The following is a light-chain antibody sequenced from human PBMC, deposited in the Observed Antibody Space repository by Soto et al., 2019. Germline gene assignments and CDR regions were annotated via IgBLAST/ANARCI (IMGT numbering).Light chain of an antibody. V-gene: IGLV1-44*01. Sequence: QSVLTQPPSASGTPGQRVTISCSGSTSNIGSNTVNWYQQLPGTAPKVLIYSNKQRPSGVPDRFSGSKSGTSASLAISGLQAEDEADYYCASWDDSLNGVVFGGGTKVTVL. CDR1: TSNIGSNT. CDR2: SNK. J-gene: IGLJ2*01. CDR3: ASWDDSLNGVV.